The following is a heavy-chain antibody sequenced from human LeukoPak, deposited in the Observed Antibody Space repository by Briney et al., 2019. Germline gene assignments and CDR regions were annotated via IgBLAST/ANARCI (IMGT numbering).Heavy chain of an antibody. CDR3: ARDRPMGATVAGFDY. V-gene: IGHV1-46*01. CDR2: INPSGGST. Sequence: ASVKVSCKASGYTFTSYYMHWVRQAPGQGLEWMGIINPSGGSTSYAQKFQGRVTMTRDTSTSTVYMELSSLRSEDTAVYYCARDRPMGATVAGFDYWGQGTLVTVSS. CDR1: GYTFTSYY. D-gene: IGHD1-26*01. J-gene: IGHJ4*02.